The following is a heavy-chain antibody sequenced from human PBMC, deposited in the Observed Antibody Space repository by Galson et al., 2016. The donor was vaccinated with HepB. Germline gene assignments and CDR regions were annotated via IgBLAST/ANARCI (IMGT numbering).Heavy chain of an antibody. V-gene: IGHV3-23*01. CDR2: ISGASGTT. CDR3: AKARGFNTYYYYYMDV. J-gene: IGHJ6*03. Sequence: SLRLSCAASGFTFSSYAMAWVRQAPGKELEWVSGISGASGTTLYADSVKGRFTMSRDNSRDALYLEMNTLRVEDTAVYFCAKARGFNTYYYYYMDVWGKGTTVTVSS. D-gene: IGHD3-10*01. CDR1: GFTFSSYA.